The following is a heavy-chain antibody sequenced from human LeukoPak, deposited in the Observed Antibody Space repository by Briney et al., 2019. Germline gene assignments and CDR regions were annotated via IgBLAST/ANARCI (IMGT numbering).Heavy chain of an antibody. V-gene: IGHV3-23*01. Sequence: GGSLRLSCAASGFTFSSYAMSWVRQAPGKGLEWVSAISGSGGSTYYADSVKGRFTISRDNSKNTLYLQMNSLRAEDTAVYYCAKGNTRYYYDSSGYYYFDYWGQGTLVTVSS. J-gene: IGHJ4*02. D-gene: IGHD3-22*01. CDR1: GFTFSSYA. CDR3: AKGNTRYYYDSSGYYYFDY. CDR2: ISGSGGST.